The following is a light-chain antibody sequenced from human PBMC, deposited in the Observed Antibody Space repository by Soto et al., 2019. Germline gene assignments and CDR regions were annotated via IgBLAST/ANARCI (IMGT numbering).Light chain of an antibody. Sequence: DIVMTQSPDSLAVSLGERATINCKSSQSVLYSSNNKNYLAWYQQKPGQPPQLLIYWASIRESGVPDRFSGSGSGTDFTLTISRLQAEDVAIYYCQQYYRTPPTFGGGTKVEIK. CDR1: QSVLYSSNNKNY. J-gene: IGKJ4*01. CDR3: QQYYRTPPT. CDR2: WAS. V-gene: IGKV4-1*01.